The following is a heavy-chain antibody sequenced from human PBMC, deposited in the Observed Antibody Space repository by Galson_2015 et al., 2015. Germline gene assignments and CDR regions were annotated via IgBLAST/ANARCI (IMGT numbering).Heavy chain of an antibody. Sequence: SLRLSCAASGFTFDDYAMHWVRQAPGKGLEWVSGISWNSGSIGYADSVKGRFTISRDNAKNSLYLQMNSLRAEDTALYYCAKDHRVYDSSGYFHSRAPPLYYYGMDVWGQGTTVTVSS. V-gene: IGHV3-9*01. D-gene: IGHD3-22*01. CDR2: ISWNSGSI. CDR1: GFTFDDYA. J-gene: IGHJ6*02. CDR3: AKDHRVYDSSGYFHSRAPPLYYYGMDV.